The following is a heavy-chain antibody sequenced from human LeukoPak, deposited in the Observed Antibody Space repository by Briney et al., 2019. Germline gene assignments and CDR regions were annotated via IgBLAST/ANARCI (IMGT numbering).Heavy chain of an antibody. Sequence: YIYYSGSTXXXPSLKSRFTISVDPSKNQFSLKLSSVTAADTAVYYCARTITLSRFHYYDSSGYTSQYYGMDVWGQGTTVTVSS. CDR2: IYYSGST. V-gene: IGHV4-59*08. D-gene: IGHD3-22*01. J-gene: IGHJ6*02. CDR3: ARTITLSRFHYYDSSGYTSQYYGMDV.